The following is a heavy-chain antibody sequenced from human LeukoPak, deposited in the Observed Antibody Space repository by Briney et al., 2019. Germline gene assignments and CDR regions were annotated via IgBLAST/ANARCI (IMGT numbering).Heavy chain of an antibody. CDR2: ISWNSGSI. CDR3: AKDMGHAVVAAHFDY. Sequence: GGSLRLSCAASGFTVSSNYMSWVRQAPGKGLEWVSGISWNSGSIGYADSVKGRFTIPRDNAKNSLYLQMNSLRAEDMALYYCAKDMGHAVVAAHFDYWGQGTLVTVSS. D-gene: IGHD2-15*01. J-gene: IGHJ4*02. V-gene: IGHV3-9*03. CDR1: GFTVSSNY.